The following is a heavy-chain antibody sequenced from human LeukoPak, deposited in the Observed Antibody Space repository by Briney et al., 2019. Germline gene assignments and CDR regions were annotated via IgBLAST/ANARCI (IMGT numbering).Heavy chain of an antibody. CDR3: ARGTGSGGSCSWAFWCHYYYYMDV. CDR1: GYTFTSYD. Sequence: ASVKVSCKASGYTFTSYDINWVRQATGQGLEWMGWMNPNSGNTGYAQKFQGRVTLTRNTSISTAYMELSSLRSEDTAVYYCARGTGSGGSCSWAFWCHYYYYMDVWGKGTTVTVSS. D-gene: IGHD2-15*01. V-gene: IGHV1-8*03. CDR2: MNPNSGNT. J-gene: IGHJ6*03.